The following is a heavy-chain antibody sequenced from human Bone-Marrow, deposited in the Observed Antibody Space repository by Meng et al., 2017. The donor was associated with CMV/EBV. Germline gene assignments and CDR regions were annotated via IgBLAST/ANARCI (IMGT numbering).Heavy chain of an antibody. D-gene: IGHD2-2*02. V-gene: IGHV4-39*01. Sequence: SETLSLTCTVPGGSISSSSYYWGWIRQPPGKGLEWIGSIYYSGSTYYNPYLKSRVTIYVDTSKNQFSLKLSSVTAADTAVYSCARQAYCSSTNCYTPHWFDPWGQGTLVTVSS. CDR3: ARQAYCSSTNCYTPHWFDP. CDR2: IYYSGST. CDR1: GGSISSSSYY. J-gene: IGHJ5*02.